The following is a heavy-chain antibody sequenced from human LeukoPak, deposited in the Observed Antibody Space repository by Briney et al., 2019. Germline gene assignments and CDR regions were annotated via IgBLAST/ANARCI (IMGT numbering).Heavy chain of an antibody. J-gene: IGHJ4*02. CDR2: INPNSGGT. D-gene: IGHD3-10*01. CDR3: ARDRTSITMVRGSSTKDY. V-gene: IGHV1-2*02. Sequence: GAAVKVSCKSSGYTFTGYYMHWVRQAPGQGLEWMGWINPNSGGTNYAQKFQGRVTMTRDTSISTAYMELSRLRSDDKAVYYCARDRTSITMVRGSSTKDYWGQGTLVTVSS. CDR1: GYTFTGYY.